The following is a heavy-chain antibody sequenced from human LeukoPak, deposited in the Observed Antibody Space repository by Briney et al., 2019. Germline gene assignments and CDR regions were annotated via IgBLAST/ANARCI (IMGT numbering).Heavy chain of an antibody. J-gene: IGHJ5*02. CDR3: ARGRRWFDP. CDR1: GGSINTNNYY. CDR2: IYYSGST. Sequence: SETLSLTCTVSGGSINTNNYYWGWIRQPPGKGLEWIGSIYYSGSTYYNPSLKSRVTISVDTSKNQFSLKLSSVTAADTAVYYCARGRRWFDPWGQGTLVTVSS. V-gene: IGHV4-39*07.